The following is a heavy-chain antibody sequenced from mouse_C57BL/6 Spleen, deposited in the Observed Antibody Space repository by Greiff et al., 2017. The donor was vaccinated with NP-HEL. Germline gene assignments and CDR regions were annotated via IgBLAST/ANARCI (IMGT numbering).Heavy chain of an antibody. V-gene: IGHV2-2*01. J-gene: IGHJ1*03. D-gene: IGHD2-4*01. Sequence: QVQLKQSGPGLVQPSQSLSITCTVSGFSLTSYGVHWVRQSPGKGLEWLGVIWSGGSTDYNAAFISRLSISKDNSKSQVFFKMNSLQADDTAIYYCARGHYDYDVWYFDVWGTGTTVTVSS. CDR2: IWSGGST. CDR1: GFSLTSYG. CDR3: ARGHYDYDVWYFDV.